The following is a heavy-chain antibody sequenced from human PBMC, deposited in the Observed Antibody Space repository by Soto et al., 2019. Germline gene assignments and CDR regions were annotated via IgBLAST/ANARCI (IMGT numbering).Heavy chain of an antibody. V-gene: IGHV6-1*01. J-gene: IGHJ6*03. CDR3: AGTTSLQWYYMDV. Sequence: QVQLQQSGPGLVKPSQTLSLTCAISGDSVSSNSAAWNWIRQSPSGGLEWPGRTYYRSRWYNDYAVSVRSRITIKPSTSPNPFSLHPNSVTPEDTAVYCCAGTTSLQWYYMDVWGKGSTVTVSS. CDR2: TYYRSRWYN. CDR1: GDSVSSNSAA. D-gene: IGHD1-7*01.